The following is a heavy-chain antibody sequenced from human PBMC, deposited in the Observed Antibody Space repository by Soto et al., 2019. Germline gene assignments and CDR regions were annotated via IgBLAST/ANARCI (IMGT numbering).Heavy chain of an antibody. J-gene: IGHJ6*02. D-gene: IGHD1-7*01. CDR3: ARAGSTELNYGMDV. CDR1: GGSISSGGYY. V-gene: IGHV4-31*03. CDR2: IYYSGST. Sequence: SETLSLTCTFSGGSISSGGYYWSWIRQHPGKGLEWIGYIYYSGSTYYNPSLKSRVTISVDTSKNQFSLKLSSVTAADTAVYYCARAGSTELNYGMDVWGQGTTVTVSS.